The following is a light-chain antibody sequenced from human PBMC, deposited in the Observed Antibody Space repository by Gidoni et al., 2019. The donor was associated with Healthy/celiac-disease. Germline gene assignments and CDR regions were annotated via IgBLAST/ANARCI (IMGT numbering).Light chain of an antibody. V-gene: IGKV1-5*03. Sequence: DIPLTQSPSTLSASVGDRVTLTCRASQSISSWLAWYQQKPGKAPKLLIYKASSLESGVPSRFSGSGSGTEFTINISRLQPDDFANYYCQQYNSYSRTFGQGTKVEIK. CDR2: KAS. CDR1: QSISSW. J-gene: IGKJ1*01. CDR3: QQYNSYSRT.